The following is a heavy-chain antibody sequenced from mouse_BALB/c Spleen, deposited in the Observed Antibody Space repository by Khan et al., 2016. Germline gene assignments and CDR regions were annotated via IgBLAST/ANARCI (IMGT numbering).Heavy chain of an antibody. Sequence: EVQLQESGPGLVKPSQSLSLTCSVTGYSITSGYYWNWIRQFPGNKLEWMGYISYDGSNNYNPSLKNRISITRDTSKNQFFLKLNSVTTEDTATYYCAISTLAMDYCGQGTSVTVSS. CDR3: AISTLAMDY. CDR2: ISYDGSN. V-gene: IGHV3-6*02. D-gene: IGHD1-1*01. J-gene: IGHJ4*01. CDR1: GYSITSGYY.